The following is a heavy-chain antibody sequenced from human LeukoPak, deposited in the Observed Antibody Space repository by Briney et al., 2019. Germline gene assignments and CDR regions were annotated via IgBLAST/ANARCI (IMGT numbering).Heavy chain of an antibody. D-gene: IGHD3-3*01. CDR1: GFTVNTNY. CDR2: TYAGGMT. V-gene: IGHV3-66*02. CDR3: ARGTSRTSPLSGYYRGYFDY. Sequence: GGSLRLSCAASGFTVNTNYMTWVRQAPGKGLEWVSITYAGGMTYYADSVKGRFTISRDNSKNVLYLQMNSLRAADTAVYYCARGTSRTSPLSGYYRGYFDYWGQGTLSPSPQ. J-gene: IGHJ4*02.